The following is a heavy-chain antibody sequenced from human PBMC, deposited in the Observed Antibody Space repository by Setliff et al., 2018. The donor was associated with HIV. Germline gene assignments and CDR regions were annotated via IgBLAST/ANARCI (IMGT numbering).Heavy chain of an antibody. J-gene: IGHJ4*02. CDR1: GGSLSSSY. D-gene: IGHD1-1*01. CDR3: AKGYTYFDY. Sequence: ETLSLTCAVYGGSLSSSYWTWIRQAPGKGLEWIGTIYHSGSTYYADSVKGRFTISRDKSKNTLYLQVNSLRAADTAVYYCAKGYTYFDYWGQGTPVTVSS. V-gene: IGHV3-53*01. CDR2: IYHSGST.